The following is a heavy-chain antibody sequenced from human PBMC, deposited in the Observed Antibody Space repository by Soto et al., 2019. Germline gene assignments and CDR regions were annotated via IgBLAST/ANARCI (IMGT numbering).Heavy chain of an antibody. CDR1: GCSLSRGCCY. Sequence: SVTLCPTRPVAGCSLSRGCCYLGRVRQPPGKGLEWIGSIYYSGSTYYNPSLKSRVTISVDTSKNQFSLKLSSVTAADTAVYYCARHTPAISISDHWGQGTLVTVSS. V-gene: IGHV4-39*01. CDR3: ARHTPAISISDH. J-gene: IGHJ4*02. D-gene: IGHD2-15*01. CDR2: IYYSGST.